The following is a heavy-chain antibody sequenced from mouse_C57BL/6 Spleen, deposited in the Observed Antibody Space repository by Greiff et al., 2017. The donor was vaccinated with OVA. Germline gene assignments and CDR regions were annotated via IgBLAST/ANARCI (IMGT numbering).Heavy chain of an antibody. Sequence: VQLQQSGAELVKPGASVKMSCKASGYTFTSYWITWVKQRPGQGLEWIGDIYPGSGSTNYNEKFKSKATLTVDTSSSTAYMQLSSLTSEDSAVYYCARRRYGDYAMDYWGQGTSVTVSS. CDR2: IYPGSGST. CDR1: GYTFTSYW. J-gene: IGHJ4*01. CDR3: ARRRYGDYAMDY. V-gene: IGHV1-55*01. D-gene: IGHD1-1*01.